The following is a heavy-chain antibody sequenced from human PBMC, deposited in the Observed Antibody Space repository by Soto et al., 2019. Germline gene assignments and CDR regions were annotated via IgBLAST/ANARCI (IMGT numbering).Heavy chain of an antibody. Sequence: SETLSLTCTVSGGSISSVDYYWSWIRQPPGKGLEWIGYIYYSGSTYYNPSLKSRVTISVDTSKNQFSLKLSSVTAADTAVYYCARVGVSSSGYPFDYWGQGTLVTVSS. CDR2: IYYSGST. CDR1: GGSISSVDYY. V-gene: IGHV4-30-4*01. CDR3: ARVGVSSSGYPFDY. J-gene: IGHJ4*02. D-gene: IGHD3-22*01.